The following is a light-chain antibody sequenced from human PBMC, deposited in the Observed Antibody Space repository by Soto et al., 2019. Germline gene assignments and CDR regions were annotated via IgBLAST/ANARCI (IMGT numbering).Light chain of an antibody. CDR1: SSDIGAYNF. CDR3: CSYAGSSTWV. J-gene: IGLJ3*02. V-gene: IGLV2-23*01. Sequence: QSALTQPASVSGSPGQSITISCTGTSSDIGAYNFLSWYQQHPGKAPKLMISEGSERSSGVSNRFSGSKSGNTASLTISGLQAEDEADYYCCSYAGSSTWVFGGGTKVTVL. CDR2: EGS.